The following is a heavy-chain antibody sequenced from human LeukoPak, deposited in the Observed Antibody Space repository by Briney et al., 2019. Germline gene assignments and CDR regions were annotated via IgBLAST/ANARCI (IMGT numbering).Heavy chain of an antibody. CDR2: INPNSGGT. Sequence: ASVKVSCKASGYTFTGYYMHWVRQAPGQGLEWMGWINPNSGGTNYAQKFQGRVTMTRDTSISTAYMELSSLRSEDTAVYYCARGVAGSSGWPAYNWFDPWGQGTLVTVSS. D-gene: IGHD6-19*01. CDR3: ARGVAGSSGWPAYNWFDP. J-gene: IGHJ5*02. V-gene: IGHV1-2*02. CDR1: GYTFTGYY.